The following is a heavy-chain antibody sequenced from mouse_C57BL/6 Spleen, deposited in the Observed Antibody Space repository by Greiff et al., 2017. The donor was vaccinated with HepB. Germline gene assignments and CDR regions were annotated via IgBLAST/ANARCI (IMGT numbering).Heavy chain of an antibody. Sequence: QVQLQQLGAELVKPGASVKLSCKASGYTFTSYWMHWVKQRPGQGLEWIGMIHPNSGSTNYNEKFKSKATLTVDKSSSTAYMQLSSLTSEDSAVYYCARTPITTGYAMDYWGQGTSVTVSS. CDR2: IHPNSGST. J-gene: IGHJ4*01. D-gene: IGHD1-1*01. CDR1: GYTFTSYW. V-gene: IGHV1-64*01. CDR3: ARTPITTGYAMDY.